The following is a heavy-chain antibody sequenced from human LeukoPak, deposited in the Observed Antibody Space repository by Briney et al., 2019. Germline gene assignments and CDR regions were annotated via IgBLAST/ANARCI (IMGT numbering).Heavy chain of an antibody. CDR3: GPDLEPELPPSSGFPYGKDV. CDR1: GFTFSSYW. V-gene: IGHV3-7*01. CDR2: IKHDGSEK. D-gene: IGHD1-14*01. Sequence: PGGSLRLSCVVSGFTFSSYWMTWVRQAPGRGLEWVANIKHDGSEKYYVDSVKGRFTISRDNAKNSLCLQMNSLRAEATAGYYCGPDLEPELPPSSGFPYGKDVWGQGTTVTVSS. J-gene: IGHJ6*02.